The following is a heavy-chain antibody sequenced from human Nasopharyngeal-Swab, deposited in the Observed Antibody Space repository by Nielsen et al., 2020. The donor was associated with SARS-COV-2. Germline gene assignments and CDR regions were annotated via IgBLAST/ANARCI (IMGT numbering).Heavy chain of an antibody. Sequence: WIRQPPGKGLEWIGYIYYSGSTNYNPSLKSRVTISVDTSKNQFSLKLSSVTAADTAVHYCARAEPYDFWSGYMPFYGMDVWGQGTTVTVSS. CDR2: IYYSGST. D-gene: IGHD3-3*01. V-gene: IGHV4-59*01. CDR3: ARAEPYDFWSGYMPFYGMDV. J-gene: IGHJ6*02.